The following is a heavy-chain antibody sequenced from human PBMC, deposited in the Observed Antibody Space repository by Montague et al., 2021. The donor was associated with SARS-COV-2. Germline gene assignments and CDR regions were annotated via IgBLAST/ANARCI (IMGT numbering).Heavy chain of an antibody. CDR1: GASITTYY. V-gene: IGHV4-59*13. D-gene: IGHD1/OR15-1a*01. J-gene: IGHJ4*02. CDR3: AGGQQMNYFDF. CDR2: IYYNEKT. Sequence: SETLSLTCAVSGASITTYYWSWIRQPPGQGLEWIGHIYYNEKTNYNPSLKSRVTISMDTPKNHFSLKVTSVTAADTALYFCAGGQQMNYFDFWGQATPVTVSS.